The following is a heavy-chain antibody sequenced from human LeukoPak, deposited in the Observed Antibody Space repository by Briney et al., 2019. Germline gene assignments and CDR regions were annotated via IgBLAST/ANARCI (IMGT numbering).Heavy chain of an antibody. V-gene: IGHV1-2*02. Sequence: GASVKVSCKASGYTFTNYYIHWVRQAPGQGLEWMGWIDPNSGDTNYAQRFQGRVTMTRDTSISTAYMELSRLRSDDTAVYYCARAAPLWSGYRANWFDPWGQGTLVTVSS. J-gene: IGHJ5*02. CDR3: ARAAPLWSGYRANWFDP. D-gene: IGHD3/OR15-3a*01. CDR1: GYTFTNYY. CDR2: IDPNSGDT.